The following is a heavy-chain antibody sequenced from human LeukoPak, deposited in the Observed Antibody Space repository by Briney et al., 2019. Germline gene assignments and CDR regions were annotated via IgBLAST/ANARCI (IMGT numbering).Heavy chain of an antibody. V-gene: IGHV3-23*01. CDR3: AKDYSSGWDYYYYYMDV. CDR1: GFTFSSYA. CDR2: ISGSGGST. J-gene: IGHJ6*03. Sequence: GGSLRLSCAASGFTFSSYAMSWVRQAPGKGLEWVSAISGSGGSTYYADSVKGRFTISRDNSKNTLYLKMNSLRAEDTAVYYCAKDYSSGWDYYYYYMDVWGKGTTVTVSS. D-gene: IGHD6-19*01.